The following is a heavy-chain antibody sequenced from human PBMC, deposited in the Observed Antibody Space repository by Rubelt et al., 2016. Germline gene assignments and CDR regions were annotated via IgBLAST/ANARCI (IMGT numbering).Heavy chain of an antibody. D-gene: IGHD2-15*01. V-gene: IGHV4-59*01. CDR3: ARGSCVPGVAVDY. J-gene: IGHJ4*02. CDR1: GGSISSYY. Sequence: QVQLQESGPELVKPSETLSLTCTVSGGSISSYYWIWVRQPPGKGLEWIGYIYYSGSTNYNPSPKVRVTISVDTSKNQFSRKLSSVTAADTAVYYCARGSCVPGVAVDYWGQGTLVTVSS. CDR2: IYYSGST.